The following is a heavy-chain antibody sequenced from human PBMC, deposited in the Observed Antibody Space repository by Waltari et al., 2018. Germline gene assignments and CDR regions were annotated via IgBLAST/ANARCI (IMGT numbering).Heavy chain of an antibody. V-gene: IGHV1-69*10. J-gene: IGHJ3*02. D-gene: IGHD6-6*01. Sequence: QVQLVQSGAEVKKPGSSVKVSCKASGGTFSSYAISWVRQAPGQGLEWMGGIIPILGIANYTQKFQGRVTITADKSTSTAYMELSSLRSEDTAVYYCAREQQLVHLGAFDIWGQGTMVTVSS. CDR2: IIPILGIA. CDR1: GGTFSSYA. CDR3: AREQQLVHLGAFDI.